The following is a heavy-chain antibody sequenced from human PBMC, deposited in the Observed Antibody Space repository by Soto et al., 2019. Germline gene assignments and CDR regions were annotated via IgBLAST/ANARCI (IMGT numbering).Heavy chain of an antibody. D-gene: IGHD6-13*01. CDR3: AREAERPAAATSGSDY. V-gene: IGHV3-33*01. CDR2: IWYDGSNK. Sequence: PGGSLRLSCAASGFTFSSYGMHWVRQAPGKGLEWVAVIWYDGSNKYYADSVKGRFTISRDNSKNTLYLQMNSLRAEDTAVYYCAREAERPAAATSGSDYWGQGTLVTVSS. CDR1: GFTFSSYG. J-gene: IGHJ4*02.